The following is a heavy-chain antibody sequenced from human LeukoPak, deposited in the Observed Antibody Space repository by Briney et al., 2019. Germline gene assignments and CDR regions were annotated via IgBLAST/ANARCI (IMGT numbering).Heavy chain of an antibody. D-gene: IGHD3-22*01. CDR2: IYDSGST. Sequence: SETLSLTCAVSGGAISSSNWWSWVRQPPGKGLEWIGEIYDSGSTNYNPSLKSRVSISVDKSKNQFSLKLSSVTAADTAVYYCARDKVDKLDSSGVFDYWGQGTLVTVSS. J-gene: IGHJ4*02. V-gene: IGHV4-4*02. CDR1: GGAISSSNW. CDR3: ARDKVDKLDSSGVFDY.